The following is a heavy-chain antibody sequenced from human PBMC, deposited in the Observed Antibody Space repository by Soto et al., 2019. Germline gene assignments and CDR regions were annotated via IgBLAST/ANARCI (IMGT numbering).Heavy chain of an antibody. D-gene: IGHD3-10*01. V-gene: IGHV3-7*03. J-gene: IGHJ4*02. CDR1: GFTFSNFW. Sequence: GGSLRLSCAASGFTFSNFWMSWVRQAPGKGLEWVASIKPDGSAKFYVDSVKGRFTISRDNAKDSLYLPMNSLRAEDTAVYYCASQWVRGAYWGPGTLVTVSS. CDR2: IKPDGSAK. CDR3: ASQWVRGAY.